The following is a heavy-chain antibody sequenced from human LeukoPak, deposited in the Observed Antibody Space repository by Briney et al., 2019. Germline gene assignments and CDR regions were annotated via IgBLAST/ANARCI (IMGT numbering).Heavy chain of an antibody. D-gene: IGHD2-2*01. J-gene: IGHJ6*03. CDR2: MNPNSGNT. CDR3: ARGSGPADTDYYYYYYMDV. CDR1: GYTFTSYD. V-gene: IGHV1-8*03. Sequence: GASVKVSCKASGYTFTSYDINWVRQATGQGLEWMGWMNPNSGNTGYAQKFQGRVTITRNTSISTAYMELSSLRSEDTAVYYCARGSGPADTDYYYYYYMDVWGKGTTVTVSS.